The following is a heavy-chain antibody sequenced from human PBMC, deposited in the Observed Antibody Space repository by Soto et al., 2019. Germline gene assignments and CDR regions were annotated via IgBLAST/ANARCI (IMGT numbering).Heavy chain of an antibody. CDR1: GFTFSSYG. CDR3: AKDRLYCSSTSCGLYYYYYMDV. V-gene: IGHV3-30*18. J-gene: IGHJ6*03. D-gene: IGHD2-2*01. Sequence: GGSLRLSCAASGFTFSSYGMHWVRQAPGKGLEWVAVISYDGSNKYYADSVKGRFTISRDNSKNTLYLQMNSLRAEDTAVYYCAKDRLYCSSTSCGLYYYYYMDVWGKGTTVTVSS. CDR2: ISYDGSNK.